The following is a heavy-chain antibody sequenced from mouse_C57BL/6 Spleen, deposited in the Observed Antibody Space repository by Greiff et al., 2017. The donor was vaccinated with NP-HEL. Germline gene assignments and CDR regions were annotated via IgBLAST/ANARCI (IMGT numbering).Heavy chain of an antibody. D-gene: IGHD1-1*01. CDR2: IWTGGGT. CDR3: ARTRPRTVVRAMDY. J-gene: IGHJ4*01. Sequence: QVQLQQSGPGLVAPSQSLSLTCTVSGFSLTSYAISWVRQPPGQGLEWLGVIWTGGGTNYNSALNSSLSISKDNSKSQVFLKMNSLQTDDTARDYGARTRPRTVVRAMDYWGQGTSVTVSS. CDR1: GFSLTSYA. V-gene: IGHV2-9-1*01.